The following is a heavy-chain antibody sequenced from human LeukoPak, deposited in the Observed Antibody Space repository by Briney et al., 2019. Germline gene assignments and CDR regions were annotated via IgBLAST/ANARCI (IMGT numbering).Heavy chain of an antibody. V-gene: IGHV4-59*01. CDR2: IYYSGST. J-gene: IGHJ4*02. Sequence: NHSETLSLTCTVSGGSISSYYWSWIRQPPGKGLEWIGYIYYSGSTNYNPSLKSRVTISVDTSKNQFSLKLSPVTAADTAVYYCATNQRRPFDYRGQGTLVTVSS. CDR1: GGSISSYY. CDR3: ATNQRRPFDY.